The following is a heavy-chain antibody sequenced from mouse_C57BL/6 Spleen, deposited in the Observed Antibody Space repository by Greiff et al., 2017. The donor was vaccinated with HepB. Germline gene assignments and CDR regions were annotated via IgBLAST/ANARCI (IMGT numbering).Heavy chain of an antibody. D-gene: IGHD1-1*01. CDR3: ASSEYYGNTYAMDY. CDR1: GYTFTSYW. Sequence: QVQLQQPGAELVKPGASVKLSCKASGYTFTSYWMHWVKQRPGQGLEWIGMIHPNSGSTNYNEKFKSKATLTVDKSSSTAYMQLSSLTSEDSAVYYCASSEYYGNTYAMDYWGQGTSVTVSS. CDR2: IHPNSGST. J-gene: IGHJ4*01. V-gene: IGHV1-64*01.